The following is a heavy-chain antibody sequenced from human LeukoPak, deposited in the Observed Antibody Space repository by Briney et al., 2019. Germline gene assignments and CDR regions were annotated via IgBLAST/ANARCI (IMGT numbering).Heavy chain of an antibody. J-gene: IGHJ4*02. CDR1: GFSLSTSGMR. CDR3: ARTYCSSTSCYENYFDY. D-gene: IGHD2-2*01. Sequence: SGPALVKPTQTLTLTCTFSGFSLSTSGMRVSWIRQPPGKALEWLARIDWDDDKFYSTSLKTRLTISKDTSKNQVVLTMTNMDPLDTATYYCARTYCSSTSCYENYFDYWGQGTLVTVSS. V-gene: IGHV2-70*04. CDR2: IDWDDDK.